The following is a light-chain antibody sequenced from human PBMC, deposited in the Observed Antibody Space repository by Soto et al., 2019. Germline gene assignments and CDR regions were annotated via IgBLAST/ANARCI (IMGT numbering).Light chain of an antibody. CDR1: NSDVGGYNY. CDR2: EVT. Sequence: QSALTQPASVSGSPGQSITISCTGTNSDVGGYNYVSWYQQHPGKAPRLMIYEVTHRPSEVSNRFSASKSGNTASLTISGLQAEDEAVYYCSSYTSCGHHVFGSGTQLTVL. J-gene: IGLJ7*01. CDR3: SSYTSCGHHV. V-gene: IGLV2-14*01.